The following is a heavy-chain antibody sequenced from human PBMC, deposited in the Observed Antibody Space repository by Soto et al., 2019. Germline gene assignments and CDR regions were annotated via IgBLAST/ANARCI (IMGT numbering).Heavy chain of an antibody. D-gene: IGHD3-16*01. J-gene: IGHJ4*02. CDR3: ARDPSPWGGDY. CDR2: IIPMFGTS. V-gene: IGHV1-69*13. Sequence: SVKVSCKASGGTFSGYAISWVRQAPGQGLEWMGEIIPMFGTSNYAQKFQGRVTITADESTSTAYMELSSLRSEDTAVYYCARDPSPWGGDYWGQGTLVTVSS. CDR1: GGTFSGYA.